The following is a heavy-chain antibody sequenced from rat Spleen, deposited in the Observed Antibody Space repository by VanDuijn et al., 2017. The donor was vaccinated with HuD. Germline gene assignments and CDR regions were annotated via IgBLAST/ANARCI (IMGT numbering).Heavy chain of an antibody. D-gene: IGHD4-3*01. CDR1: GFTFSTAW. Sequence: EVQLVESGGGLVQPGRSLKLSCVTSGFTFSTAWMYWYRQFPEKRLEWVARIKAKSNNYATDYTESVKGRFTISRDDSKSSIYLQMNNLKEEDTAIYYCASEFGDYWGQGVMVTVSS. CDR2: IKAKSNNYAT. J-gene: IGHJ2*01. V-gene: IGHV6-6*01. CDR3: ASEFGDY.